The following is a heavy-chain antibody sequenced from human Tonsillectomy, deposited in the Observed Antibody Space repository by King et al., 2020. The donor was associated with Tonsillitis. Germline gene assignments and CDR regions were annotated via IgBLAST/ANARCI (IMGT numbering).Heavy chain of an antibody. CDR3: ARSFGTTSRGFDL. J-gene: IGHJ3*01. D-gene: IGHD3-10*01. Sequence: QLVQSGAEVKKPGASVKVSCRASGTTFSSYDINWVRQATGQGLEWMGWMNRNTANTAFGQKFQGRVTMTRDTSISKAYMELSSLGSEDTAVYYCARSFGTTSRGFDLWGQGTMVTVSS. CDR1: GTTFSSYD. CDR2: MNRNTANT. V-gene: IGHV1-8*01.